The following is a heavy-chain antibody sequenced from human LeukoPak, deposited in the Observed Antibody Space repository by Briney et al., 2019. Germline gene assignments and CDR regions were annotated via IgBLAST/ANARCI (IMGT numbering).Heavy chain of an antibody. V-gene: IGHV3-66*01. D-gene: IGHD6-19*01. CDR1: GFDVNNNY. Sequence: GGSLRLSCAASGFDVNNNYMSWVRQAPGKGLERVSVMYSGGSTKYADSVKGRFTISRDNAKNTLYLQMNSLRAEDTAVYYCARDGGSGSLGAFDIWGQGIMVTVSS. J-gene: IGHJ3*02. CDR3: ARDGGSGSLGAFDI. CDR2: MYSGGST.